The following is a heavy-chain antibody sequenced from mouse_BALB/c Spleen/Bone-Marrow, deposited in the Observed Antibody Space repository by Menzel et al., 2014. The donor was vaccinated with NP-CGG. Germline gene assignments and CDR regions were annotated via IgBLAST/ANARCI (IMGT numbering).Heavy chain of an antibody. CDR3: ARYDYYGSSFFNY. J-gene: IGHJ2*01. V-gene: IGHV1-31*01. CDR1: GYSFTGYY. D-gene: IGHD1-1*01. CDR2: INPYNGAT. Sequence: VQLQQSGPELVKPGASVKISCKASGYSFTGYYMHWVKQSHVKSLEWIGRINPYNGATSYNQNFEDKASLTVDKSSSTAYMELHSLTSEDSAVYYCARYDYYGSSFFNYWGQGTTLTVSS.